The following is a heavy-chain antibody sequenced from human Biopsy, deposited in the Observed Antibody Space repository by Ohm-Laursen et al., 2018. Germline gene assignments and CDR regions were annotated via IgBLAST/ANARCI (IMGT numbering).Heavy chain of an antibody. Sequence: SETLSLTCTVPGGSISGYYWSWIRQAPGKGLEWIGFIYYTGKTKSNPSLKSRLTMSVDTSKNQFSLNLTTVTTADTAVYYCAKNSGYSHDYWGPGILVTVPS. D-gene: IGHD3-22*01. CDR2: IYYTGKT. V-gene: IGHV4-59*03. J-gene: IGHJ4*01. CDR3: AKNSGYSHDY. CDR1: GGSISGYY.